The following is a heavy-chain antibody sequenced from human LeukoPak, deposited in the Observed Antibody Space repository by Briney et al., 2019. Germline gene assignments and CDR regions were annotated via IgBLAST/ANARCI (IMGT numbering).Heavy chain of an antibody. Sequence: GGSLRLSCAASGFMFTSYWMNWVRQAPGKGLEWVANIKQDGSEKNYVDSVKGRFTISRDNAKNSLYLQMNSLRAEDTAVYYCARLPTRWGQGTLVTVSS. J-gene: IGHJ4*02. V-gene: IGHV3-7*01. CDR2: IKQDGSEK. CDR1: GFMFTSYW. CDR3: ARLPTR.